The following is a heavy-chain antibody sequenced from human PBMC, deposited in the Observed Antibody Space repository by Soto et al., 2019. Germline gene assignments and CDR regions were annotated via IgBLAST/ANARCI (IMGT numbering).Heavy chain of an antibody. J-gene: IGHJ2*01. CDR3: ARDQGVIYGSGSYYNGAFWYFDL. CDR1: GFTFSSYA. Sequence: QVQLVESGGGVVQPGRSLRLSCAASGFTFSSYAMHWVRQAPGKGLEWVAVVSYDGSNKYYADSVKGRFTISRDNSKNTLDLQMNSLRDEDTAVYYCARDQGVIYGSGSYYNGAFWYFDLWGRGTLVTVSS. CDR2: VSYDGSNK. D-gene: IGHD3-10*01. V-gene: IGHV3-30-3*01.